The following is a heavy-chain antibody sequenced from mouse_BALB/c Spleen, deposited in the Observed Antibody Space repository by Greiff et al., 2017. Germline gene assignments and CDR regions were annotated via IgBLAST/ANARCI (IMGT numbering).Heavy chain of an antibody. V-gene: IGHV5-6-5*01. CDR1: GFTFSSYA. Sequence: EVMLVESGGGLVKPGGSLKLSCAASGFTFSSYAMSWVRQTPEKRLEWVASISSGGSTYYPDSVKGRFTISRDNARNILYLQMSSLRSEDTAMYYCARGYDGYYVNYWGQGTTLTVSS. CDR2: ISSGGST. CDR3: ARGYDGYYVNY. D-gene: IGHD2-3*01. J-gene: IGHJ2*01.